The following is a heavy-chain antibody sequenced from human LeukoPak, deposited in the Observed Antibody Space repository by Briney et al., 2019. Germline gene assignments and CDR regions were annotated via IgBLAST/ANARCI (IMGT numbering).Heavy chain of an antibody. CDR1: GVTFSNNW. CDR3: AYSYGYAFDI. V-gene: IGHV3-7*03. CDR2: IKQDGSET. J-gene: IGHJ3*02. Sequence: GGSLRLSCAASGVTFSNNWMSWVRQVPGKGLEWVAHIKQDGSETYYVDSVKGRFTISGDNAKNSLYLQMDSLRAEDTAVYYCAYSYGYAFDIWGQGTMVIVSA. D-gene: IGHD5-18*01.